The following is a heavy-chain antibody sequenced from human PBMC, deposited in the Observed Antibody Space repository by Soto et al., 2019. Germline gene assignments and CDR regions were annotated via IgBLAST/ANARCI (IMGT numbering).Heavy chain of an antibody. V-gene: IGHV3-23*01. J-gene: IGHJ4*02. Sequence: GGSLRLSCVASVFTFSRHGLIWVRQAPGKGLEWVSTINPSGDSTFYADSVKGRFTISRDNSKNTVYLQMNSLSVGDTAVYLCAKVDVSTAGSFDYWGQGALVTVSS. CDR2: INPSGDST. D-gene: IGHD6-13*01. CDR3: AKVDVSTAGSFDY. CDR1: VFTFSRHG.